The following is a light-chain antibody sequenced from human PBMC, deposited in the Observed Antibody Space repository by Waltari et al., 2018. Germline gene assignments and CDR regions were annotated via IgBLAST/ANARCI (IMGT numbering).Light chain of an antibody. CDR3: QQYHSFAVT. J-gene: IGKJ4*01. CDR1: QSVSPW. CDR2: QAS. Sequence: DIQMTQFTSTLSASVGDTVTITCRASQSVSPWLAWYQQKPGKAPKLLIYQASNLENGAPSRFSGSGSGTEFTLTISSLQPDDVATYYCQQYHSFAVTFVGGTKVEIK. V-gene: IGKV1-5*03.